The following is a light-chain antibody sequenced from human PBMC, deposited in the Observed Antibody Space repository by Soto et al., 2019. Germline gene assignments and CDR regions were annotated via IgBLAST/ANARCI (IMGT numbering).Light chain of an antibody. V-gene: IGLV2-14*01. Sequence: QSALTQPASVSGSPGQSITISCTGTSSDVGGYNYVSWYQQHPGKAPKLMIYEVTNRPSGVSDRFSGSKSGNTASLTISGLQAEDEADYYCSSYTGSTTWVFGGGTKLHRP. CDR3: SSYTGSTTWV. CDR1: SSDVGGYNY. CDR2: EVT. J-gene: IGLJ3*02.